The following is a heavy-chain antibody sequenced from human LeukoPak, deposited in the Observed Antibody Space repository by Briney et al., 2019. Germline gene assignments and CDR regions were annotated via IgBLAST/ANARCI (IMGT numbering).Heavy chain of an antibody. V-gene: IGHV3-23*01. CDR3: AKSSGVTIFGVVDNAFDI. D-gene: IGHD3-3*01. CDR1: GFTFSSYA. CDR2: ISGSGGST. Sequence: GGSLRLSCAGSGFTFSSYAMSWVRQAPGKGVEWVSAISGSGGSTYYADSVKGRFTISRDNSKNTLYLQMNSLRAEDTAVYYCAKSSGVTIFGVVDNAFDIWGQGTMVTVSS. J-gene: IGHJ3*02.